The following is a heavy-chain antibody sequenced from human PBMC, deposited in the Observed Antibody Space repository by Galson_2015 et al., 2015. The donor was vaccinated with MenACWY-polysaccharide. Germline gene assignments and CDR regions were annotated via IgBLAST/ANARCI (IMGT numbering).Heavy chain of an antibody. CDR2: SGSGGGL. D-gene: IGHD6-13*01. CDR3: AKVGPRSSWTMGLDY. CDR1: GFSFSAYG. J-gene: IGHJ4*02. Sequence: SLRLSCAASGFSFSAYGMSWVRQAPGRGLEWVSGSGSGGGLYYADSEKGRFTVSRDNSKNTLYLQMNNLRAEDTAVYYCAKVGPRSSWTMGLDYWGQGTLITVSS. V-gene: IGHV3-23*01.